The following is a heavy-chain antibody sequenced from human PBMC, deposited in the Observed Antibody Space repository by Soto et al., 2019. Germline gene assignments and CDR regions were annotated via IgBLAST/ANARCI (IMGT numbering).Heavy chain of an antibody. V-gene: IGHV3-30*18. D-gene: IGHD3-22*01. J-gene: IGHJ4*02. CDR1: GFTFSSYG. CDR2: ISYDGSNK. Sequence: HPGGSLRLSCAASGFTFSSYGMHWVRQAPGKGLEWVAVISYDGSNKYYADSVKGRFTISRDNSKNTLYLQMNSLRAEDTAVYYCAKSYYYDSSGYYPFDYWGQGTLVTVSS. CDR3: AKSYYYDSSGYYPFDY.